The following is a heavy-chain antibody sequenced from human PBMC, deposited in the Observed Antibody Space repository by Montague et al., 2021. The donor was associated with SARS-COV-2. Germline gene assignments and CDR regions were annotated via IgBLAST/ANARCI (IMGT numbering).Heavy chain of an antibody. CDR2: IDWDDDK. CDR1: GFSLSTSGVG. J-gene: IGHJ5*02. V-gene: IGHV2-70*11. D-gene: IGHD6-13*01. Sequence: PALVKPTQTLTLTCTFSGFSLSTSGVGVGWIRQPPGKALEWLARIDWDDDKYYSTSLKTRLTISKDTSKTQVVLTMTNMDPVDTATYYCARILVAAAGSPFDPWGQGTLVTVSS. CDR3: ARILVAAAGSPFDP.